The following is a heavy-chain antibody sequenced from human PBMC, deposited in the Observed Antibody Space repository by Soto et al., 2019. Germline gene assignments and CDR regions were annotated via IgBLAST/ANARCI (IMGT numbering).Heavy chain of an antibody. D-gene: IGHD1-1*01. CDR1: GYAFTTYG. Sequence: VHLVQSGAEVKKPGASVKVSCKGSGYAFTTYGITWVRQAPGQGLEWMGGISAHNGNTNYAQKLQGRVTVTRDTSTSTAYMELRSLRSDDTAVYYCARGRYGDYWGQGALVTVSS. J-gene: IGHJ4*02. CDR3: ARGRYGDY. V-gene: IGHV1-18*01. CDR2: ISAHNGNT.